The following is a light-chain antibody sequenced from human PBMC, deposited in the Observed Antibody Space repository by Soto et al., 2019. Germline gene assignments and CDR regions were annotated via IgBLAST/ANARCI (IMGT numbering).Light chain of an antibody. CDR1: QSLLHSNGYNY. Sequence: DLVMTQSPLSLPVTPGEPASISCRSSQSLLHSNGYNYLDWYLQKPGQSPQLLIYLGSNRASGVPDRCSGSGSGTEFTLKISRVEAEDVGVYYCMQALQTPYTFGQGTQLEIK. V-gene: IGKV2-28*01. J-gene: IGKJ2*01. CDR2: LGS. CDR3: MQALQTPYT.